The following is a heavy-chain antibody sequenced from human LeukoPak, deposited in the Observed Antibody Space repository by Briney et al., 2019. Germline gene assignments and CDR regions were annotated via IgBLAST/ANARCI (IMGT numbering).Heavy chain of an antibody. CDR3: ARGKYDFWSGSYYYYYYYMDV. D-gene: IGHD3-3*01. J-gene: IGHJ6*03. CDR2: INHSGST. V-gene: IGHV4-34*01. Sequence: SETLSLTCAVYGGSFSGYYWSWLRQPPGKGLEWIGEINHSGSTNYNPSLKSRVTISVDTSKNQFSLKLSSVTAADTAVYYCARGKYDFWSGSYYYYYYYMDVWGKGTTVTVSS. CDR1: GGSFSGYY.